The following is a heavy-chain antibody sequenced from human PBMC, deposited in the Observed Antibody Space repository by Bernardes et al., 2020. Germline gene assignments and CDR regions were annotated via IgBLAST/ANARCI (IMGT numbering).Heavy chain of an antibody. CDR1: GGSFSGYY. D-gene: IGHD3-10*01. V-gene: IGHV4-34*01. J-gene: IGHJ4*02. Sequence: SETLSLTCAVYGGSFSGYYWSWIRQPPGKGLEWIGEINHSGSTNYNPSLKSRVTISVDTSKNQFSLKLSSVTAADTAVYYCARGTAFLSGSGSYYFDYWGQGTLVTVSS. CDR2: INHSGST. CDR3: ARGTAFLSGSGSYYFDY.